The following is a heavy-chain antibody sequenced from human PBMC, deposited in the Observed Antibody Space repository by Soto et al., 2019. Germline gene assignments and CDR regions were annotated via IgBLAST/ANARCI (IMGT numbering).Heavy chain of an antibody. CDR1: GGSLSSGRYS. CDR3: ETLPPYDCSGSVRAAH. CDR2: IYHSGST. V-gene: IGHV4-30-2*01. D-gene: IGHD3-22*01. Sequence: PSETLSLTCAVSGGSLSSGRYSWSWIRQPPGKGLEWIGYIYHSGSTYYNPSLKSRVTISVDRSKNQFSLKLSSVTAADTAGDYCETLPPYDCSGSVRAAHWGQG. J-gene: IGHJ1*01.